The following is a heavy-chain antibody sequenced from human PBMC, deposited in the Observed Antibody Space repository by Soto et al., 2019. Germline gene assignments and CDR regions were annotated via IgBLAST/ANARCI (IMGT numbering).Heavy chain of an antibody. CDR2: ISSRSSYI. J-gene: IGHJ4*02. Sequence: EVQLVESGGGLVKPGGSLRLSCAASGFTFSSYSINWVRQGPGKGLEWVSSISSRSSYIYYADSVKGRFTIPRDNAKNSLYLQMNSLRAEDTAVYYCARDGFYGDYGDYWGQGTLVTVSS. CDR3: ARDGFYGDYGDY. CDR1: GFTFSSYS. D-gene: IGHD4-17*01. V-gene: IGHV3-21*01.